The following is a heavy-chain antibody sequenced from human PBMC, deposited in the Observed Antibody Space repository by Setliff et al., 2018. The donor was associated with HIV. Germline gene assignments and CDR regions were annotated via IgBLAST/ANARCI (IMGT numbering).Heavy chain of an antibody. J-gene: IGHJ4*02. D-gene: IGHD3-9*01. CDR2: INHSRST. CDR1: GGSFSGDY. CDR3: ARVFPGGYFDWLSARVGAYYFDY. V-gene: IGHV4-34*01. Sequence: SETLSLTCAVYGGSFSGDYWSWIRQPPGKGLEWIGEINHSRSTNYNQYLKSPVNISAYTSKNQFSLKLSPVTAADTAVYYCARVFPGGYFDWLSARVGAYYFDYWGQGTLVTVSS.